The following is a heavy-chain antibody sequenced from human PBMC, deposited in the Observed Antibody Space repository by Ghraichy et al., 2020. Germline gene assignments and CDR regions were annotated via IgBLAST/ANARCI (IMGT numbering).Heavy chain of an antibody. CDR3: ARSNYGDYFRPSFDY. D-gene: IGHD4-17*01. V-gene: IGHV4-30-4*01. CDR2: IYYSGST. Sequence: LRLSFTVSGGSIRSGDYYWTWIRQPPGKGLEWIGYIYYSGSTYYNPSLKSRVTISKHTSKNQFSLNLSSVTAADTAVYYCARSNYGDYFRPSFDYWGQGTLVTVSS. J-gene: IGHJ4*02. CDR1: GGSIRSGDYY.